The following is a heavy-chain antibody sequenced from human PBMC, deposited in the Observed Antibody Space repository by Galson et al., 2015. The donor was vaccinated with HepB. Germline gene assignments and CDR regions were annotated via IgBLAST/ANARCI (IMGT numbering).Heavy chain of an antibody. Sequence: VSGDSISSSGHFWSWIRQLPGKGLDWIGYIYSSGTTDYDPSLKSRVLISVDTSKNQFFLTLTSVTAADTAIYYCARQPYGEHVDFWGQGTLVTVSS. CDR2: IYSSGTT. CDR1: GDSISSSGHF. CDR3: ARQPYGEHVDF. V-gene: IGHV4-31*02. J-gene: IGHJ4*02. D-gene: IGHD4-17*01.